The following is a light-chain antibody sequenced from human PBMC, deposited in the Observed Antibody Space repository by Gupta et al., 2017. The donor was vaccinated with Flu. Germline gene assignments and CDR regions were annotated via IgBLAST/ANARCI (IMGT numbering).Light chain of an antibody. CDR1: DIGSKS. Sequence: KTARITCGGTDIGSKSVHCYQQRPGQAPVLVVYDDRDRPSGIPERFSGSNPGNTATLTISGVEAGDEADYYCQVCDTSSDRRWVFGGGTKLTVL. V-gene: IGLV3-21*03. J-gene: IGLJ3*02. CDR3: QVCDTSSDRRWV. CDR2: DDR.